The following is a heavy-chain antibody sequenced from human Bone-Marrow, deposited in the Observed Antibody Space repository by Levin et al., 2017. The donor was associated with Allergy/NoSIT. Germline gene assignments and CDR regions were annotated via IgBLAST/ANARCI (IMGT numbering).Heavy chain of an antibody. CDR1: GFTFSGHA. V-gene: IGHV3-23*01. Sequence: GGSLRLSCVASGFTFSGHAMSWVRQAPGKGLEWVSALPSNGYNTYYADSVKGRFTISRDNSKNTLYLEMHSLRAEDTAVYYCARYDDEAMIDYWGRGTLVTVSS. J-gene: IGHJ4*02. CDR3: ARYDDEAMIDY. CDR2: LPSNGYNT. D-gene: IGHD3-16*01.